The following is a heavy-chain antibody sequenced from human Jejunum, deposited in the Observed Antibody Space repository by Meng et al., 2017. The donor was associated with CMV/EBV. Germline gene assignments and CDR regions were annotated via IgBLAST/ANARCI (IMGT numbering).Heavy chain of an antibody. V-gene: IGHV3-23*01. CDR3: ARLTDF. Sequence: LKMSCAASGFPFSSHSVRCVRQAAGQGLEWVSAISGSNSSTHYADYVKGRFTISRDNSRTPLYLQMSRLRAENTAVYYCARLTDFWGQGTLVTVSS. CDR2: ISGSNSST. D-gene: IGHD2-8*01. J-gene: IGHJ4*02. CDR1: GFPFSSHS.